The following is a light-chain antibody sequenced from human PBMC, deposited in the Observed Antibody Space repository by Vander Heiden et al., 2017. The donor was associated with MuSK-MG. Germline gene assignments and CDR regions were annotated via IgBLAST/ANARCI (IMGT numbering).Light chain of an antibody. CDR3: SSYRSGTTFSV. Sequence: QSALSQPASVSGSPGQSITLSCTGTSSDIGPYNAVSWYQQHPGKAPRLMIYEVTYRPSGVSNRFSGSKSGNTASLTISGLQDEDEAEYYCSSYRSGTTFSVFGTGTTVTVL. V-gene: IGLV2-14*03. CDR1: SSDIGPYNA. J-gene: IGLJ1*01. CDR2: EVT.